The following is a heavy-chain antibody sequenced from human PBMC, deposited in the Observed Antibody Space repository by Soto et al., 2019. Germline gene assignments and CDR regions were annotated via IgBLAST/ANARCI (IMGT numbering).Heavy chain of an antibody. Sequence: GACPTLVNPTQTLTLTCPFSGVLPSPNWVGVGWVRQPPRGALEWLSLIYWDDDKRYNPSLRSRLTITKDTSKNQVVLTISNMDPVDTATYYCAHRVSQYHTWNNGAFDFWGQGTMVTVSS. D-gene: IGHD1-20*01. V-gene: IGHV2-5*02. CDR3: AHRVSQYHTWNNGAFDF. CDR2: IYWDDDK. CDR1: GVLPSPNWVG. J-gene: IGHJ3*01.